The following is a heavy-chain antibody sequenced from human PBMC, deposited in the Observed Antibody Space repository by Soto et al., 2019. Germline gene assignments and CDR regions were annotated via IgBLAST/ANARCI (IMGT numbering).Heavy chain of an antibody. J-gene: IGHJ5*02. D-gene: IGHD3-3*01. Sequence: VSGPTLVNPTETLTLTCTVSGFSLGNARIGLRWIRQPPGKALEWLAHIFSNDEKSYSTSLKSRLTISKDTSKSQVVLTMTNMDPVDTDTYYCARIAYYDFWSGYYLPWFDPWGQGTLVTVSS. V-gene: IGHV2-26*01. CDR1: GFSLGNARIG. CDR3: ARIAYYDFWSGYYLPWFDP. CDR2: IFSNDEK.